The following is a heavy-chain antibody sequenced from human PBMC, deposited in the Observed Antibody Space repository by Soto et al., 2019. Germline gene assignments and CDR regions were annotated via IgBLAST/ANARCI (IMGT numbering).Heavy chain of an antibody. CDR2: ISGSGGST. V-gene: IGHV3-23*01. CDR3: AKDWEEIQLWSY. Sequence: PGGSLILSCAASGFTFSSYAMSWVRQAPGKGLEWVSAISGSGGSTYYADSVKGRFTISRDNSKNTLYLQMNSLRAEDTAVYYCAKDWEEIQLWSYWGQGTLVTVSS. CDR1: GFTFSSYA. J-gene: IGHJ4*02. D-gene: IGHD5-18*01.